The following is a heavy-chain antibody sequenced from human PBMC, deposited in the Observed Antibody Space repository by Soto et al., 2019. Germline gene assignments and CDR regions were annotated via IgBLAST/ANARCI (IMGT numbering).Heavy chain of an antibody. Sequence: PSETLSLTCTVSGGSISSSSYYWGWIRQPPGKGLEWIGSIYYSGSTYYNPSLKSRVTISVDTSKNQFSLKLSSVTAADTAVYYCARRTYEGYCSGGSCQEYNWFDPWGQGTLVTVSS. CDR2: IYYSGST. J-gene: IGHJ5*02. CDR1: GGSISSSSYY. V-gene: IGHV4-39*01. CDR3: ARRTYEGYCSGGSCQEYNWFDP. D-gene: IGHD2-15*01.